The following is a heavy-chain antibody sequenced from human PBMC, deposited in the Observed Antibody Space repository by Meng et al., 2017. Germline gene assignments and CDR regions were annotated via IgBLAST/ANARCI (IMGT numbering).Heavy chain of an antibody. CDR1: GGSISSYY. J-gene: IGHJ6*02. D-gene: IGHD3-9*01. CDR3: ARDRYKDFDWLQNGMDV. V-gene: IGHV4-4*07. Sequence: SETLSLTCTVSGGSISSYYWSWIRQPAGKGLEWIGRIYTSGSTNYNPSLKSRVTMSVDTSKNQFSLKLSSVTAADTAVYYCARDRYKDFDWLQNGMDVWGQGTTVTVSS. CDR2: IYTSGST.